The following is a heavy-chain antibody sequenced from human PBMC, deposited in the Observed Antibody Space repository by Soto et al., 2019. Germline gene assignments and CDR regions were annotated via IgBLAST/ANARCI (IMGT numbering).Heavy chain of an antibody. CDR3: ANDSLGVYYYYGMDV. J-gene: IGHJ6*02. V-gene: IGHV3-23*01. CDR1: GFTFSRFA. D-gene: IGHD2-8*01. Sequence: EVQLLESGGGLVQPGGSLRLSCAASGFTFSRFAMNWVRQAPGKGLEWVSGIGDSGSTTYYADSVKGRFTISRDNSKNTLFLQMNSLRAEDTAIYYCANDSLGVYYYYGMDVWGQGTTVTVSS. CDR2: IGDSGSTT.